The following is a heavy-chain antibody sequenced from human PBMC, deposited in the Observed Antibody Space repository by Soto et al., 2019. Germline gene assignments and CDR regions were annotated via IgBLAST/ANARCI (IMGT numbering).Heavy chain of an antibody. J-gene: IGHJ6*02. D-gene: IGHD2-2*01. CDR3: ARSQGSSTSLEIYYYYYYGMDV. Sequence: QVQLVQSGAEVKKPGSSVKVSRKASGGTFSSYAISWVRQAPGQGLEWMRGIIPISGTANYAQKFQGRVTITADESTSTAYMELSSLRSEDTAVYYCARSQGSSTSLEIYYYYYYGMDVWGQGTTVTVSS. CDR1: GGTFSSYA. CDR2: IIPISGTA. V-gene: IGHV1-69*01.